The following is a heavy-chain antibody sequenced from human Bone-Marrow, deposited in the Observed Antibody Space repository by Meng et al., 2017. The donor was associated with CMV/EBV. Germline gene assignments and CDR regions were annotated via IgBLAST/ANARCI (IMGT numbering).Heavy chain of an antibody. CDR3: ARAMAGTYFDY. Sequence: SCATSGFTFSDYDMHWVRQLPGKGLEWVSTIGFTGETYYPDSVKGRFTISRENGKNSLFLQMDSLSAGDTAVYYCARAMAGTYFDYWGQGTLVTVSS. CDR2: IGFTGET. J-gene: IGHJ4*02. D-gene: IGHD6-19*01. CDR1: GFTFSDYD. V-gene: IGHV3-13*01.